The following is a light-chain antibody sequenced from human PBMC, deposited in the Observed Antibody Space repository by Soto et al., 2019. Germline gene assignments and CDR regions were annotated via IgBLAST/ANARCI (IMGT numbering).Light chain of an antibody. Sequence: DIQMTQSPSSVSASVGDRVTITCRASQGISSRLAWYQQKPGKAPNLLIYASSSLQSGVPSRFSGSGSETDFTLTIGSLQPEDFATYYCQQSNSFPLTFGGGTKVEIK. CDR2: ASS. CDR1: QGISSR. V-gene: IGKV1-12*01. J-gene: IGKJ4*01. CDR3: QQSNSFPLT.